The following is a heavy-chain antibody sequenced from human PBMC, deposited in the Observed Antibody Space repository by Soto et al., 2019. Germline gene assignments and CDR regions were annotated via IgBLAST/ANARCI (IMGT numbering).Heavy chain of an antibody. V-gene: IGHV3-23*01. CDR1: GFTFNSYG. CDR2: VSPSGENT. Sequence: EVQLLESGGGLVQPGGSLRLSCAASGFTFNSYGTSWVRQAPGKGLEWVAVVSPSGENTNYADSVKGRFTISRDNSNNTVNLQMNSLRAEDTAIYFCAKTGFGDYDYWGPGALVTVSS. D-gene: IGHD4-17*01. J-gene: IGHJ4*02. CDR3: AKTGFGDYDY.